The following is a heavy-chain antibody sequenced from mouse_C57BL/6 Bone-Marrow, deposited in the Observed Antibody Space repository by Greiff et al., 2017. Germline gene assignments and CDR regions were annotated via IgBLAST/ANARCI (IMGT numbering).Heavy chain of an antibody. D-gene: IGHD2-3*01. CDR3: ARGGWLLTWFAY. CDR2: IYPGDGDT. J-gene: IGHJ3*01. V-gene: IGHV1-82*01. CDR1: GYAFSSSW. Sequence: QVQLQQSGPELVKPGASVKISCKASGYAFSSSWMNWVKQRPGKGLEWIGRIYPGDGDTNYNGKFKGQATLTADKSSSTAYMQLSSLTSEDSAVYFCARGGWLLTWFAYWGQGTLVTVSA.